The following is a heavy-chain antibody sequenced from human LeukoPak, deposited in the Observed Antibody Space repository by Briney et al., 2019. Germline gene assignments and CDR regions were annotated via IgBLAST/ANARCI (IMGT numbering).Heavy chain of an antibody. V-gene: IGHV3-21*01. CDR2: ISSRSSYI. Sequence: GGTLRLSCAASGFTFSSYGMNRVRQAPGKGLEWVSSISSRSSYIDYADSLKGRFTISRDNAKNSLYLQMNSLRAEDTAVYYCARSGYSSSWYNYYMDVWGKGTTVTVSS. J-gene: IGHJ6*03. CDR3: ARSGYSSSWYNYYMDV. D-gene: IGHD6-13*01. CDR1: GFTFSSYG.